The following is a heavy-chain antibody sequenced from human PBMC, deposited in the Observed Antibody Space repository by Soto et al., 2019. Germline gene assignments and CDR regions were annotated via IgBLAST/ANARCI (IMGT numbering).Heavy chain of an antibody. Sequence: EASVKVSCKASGYTFTTYPMHWVRQAPGQRLEWMGWINGGNGNTKYSQKFQGRVTITRETSASIVYMGLGSLRSEDTAVYYCASGVGAHYYYYGMDVWGQGTTVTVSS. V-gene: IGHV1-3*01. J-gene: IGHJ6*02. CDR2: INGGNGNT. CDR1: GYTFTTYP. D-gene: IGHD1-26*01. CDR3: ASGVGAHYYYYGMDV.